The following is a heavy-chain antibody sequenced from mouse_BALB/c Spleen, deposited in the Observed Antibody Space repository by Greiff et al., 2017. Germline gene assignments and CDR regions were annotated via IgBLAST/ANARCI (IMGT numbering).Heavy chain of an antibody. V-gene: IGHV1-7*01. CDR3: ARSGYGYDGLYFDD. CDR2: INPSTGYT. D-gene: IGHD2-2*01. Sequence: QVQLKESGAELAKPGASVKMSCKASGYTFTSYWMHWVKQRPGQGLEWIGYINPSTGYTEYNQKFKDKATLTADKSSSTAYMQLSSLTSEDSAVYYCARSGYGYDGLYFDDGGQGTTLTVSS. CDR1: GYTFTSYW. J-gene: IGHJ2*01.